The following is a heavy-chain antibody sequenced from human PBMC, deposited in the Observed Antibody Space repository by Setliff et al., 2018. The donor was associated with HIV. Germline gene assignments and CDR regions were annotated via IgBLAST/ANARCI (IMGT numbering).Heavy chain of an antibody. CDR1: GGSLSGFY. V-gene: IGHV3-7*01. J-gene: IGHJ4*02. Sequence: PSETLSLTCAVYGGSLSGFYWTFIRQSPGKGLEWVGNIKQDGSEKYYVDSVKGRFTISRDNAKNSLYLQMNSLRADDTAMYYCVRDLARVIAHWGQGTLVTVSS. CDR3: VRDLARVIAH. D-gene: IGHD2-21*01. CDR2: IKQDGSEK.